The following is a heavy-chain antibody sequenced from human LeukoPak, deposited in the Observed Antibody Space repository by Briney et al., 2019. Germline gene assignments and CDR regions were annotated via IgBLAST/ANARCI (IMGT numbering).Heavy chain of an antibody. Sequence: GGSLRLSCAASGFTFSSYEMNWVRQAPGKGLEWVSYISSSGSTIYYADSVKGRFTISRDNAKNSLYLQMNSLRVEDTAVYYCAKAPSSSSFIRHAFDICGQGTVVTVSS. D-gene: IGHD2-2*01. CDR1: GFTFSSYE. CDR3: AKAPSSSSFIRHAFDI. V-gene: IGHV3-48*03. J-gene: IGHJ3*02. CDR2: ISSSGSTI.